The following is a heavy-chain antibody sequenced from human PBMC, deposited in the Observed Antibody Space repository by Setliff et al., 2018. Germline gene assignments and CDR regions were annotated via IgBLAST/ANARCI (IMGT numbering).Heavy chain of an antibody. Sequence: SETLSLTCAASGGSFSDYYWTWIRQPPGKGLEWVGEINHRGSTNYNPSLKSRVTISVDTSKNHFSLRLSSVTATDTAVYYCAGSTVTQVDYWGQGTLVTVSS. CDR1: GGSFSDYY. V-gene: IGHV4-34*01. J-gene: IGHJ4*02. D-gene: IGHD4-17*01. CDR2: INHRGST. CDR3: AGSTVTQVDY.